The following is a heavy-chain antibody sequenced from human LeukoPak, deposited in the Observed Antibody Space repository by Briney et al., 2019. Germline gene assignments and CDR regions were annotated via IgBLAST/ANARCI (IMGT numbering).Heavy chain of an antibody. CDR3: ARHGYCTNGVCYPPGY. CDR2: IYYSGST. Sequence: SETLSLTCTVSGGSISSSSYYWGWIRQPPGKGLEWIGSIYYSGSTYYNPSLKSRVTISVDTSKNQFSLELSSVTAADTAVYYCARHGYCTNGVCYPPGYWGQGTLVTVSS. V-gene: IGHV4-39*01. CDR1: GGSISSSSYY. D-gene: IGHD2-8*01. J-gene: IGHJ4*02.